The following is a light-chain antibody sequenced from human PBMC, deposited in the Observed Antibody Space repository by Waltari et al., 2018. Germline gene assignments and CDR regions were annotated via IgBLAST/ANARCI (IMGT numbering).Light chain of an antibody. CDR3: AAWDDSLNGHVV. J-gene: IGLJ2*01. CDR2: SNN. V-gene: IGLV1-44*01. Sequence: QSVLTQPPSASGTPGQRVTISCSGSSSNIGSHVVNWYQQLPGSAPKLLIQSNNQRPSGVPDRFSGSKSGTSASLAISGFQSADEADYYCAAWDDSLNGHVVFGGGTKLTVL. CDR1: SSNIGSHV.